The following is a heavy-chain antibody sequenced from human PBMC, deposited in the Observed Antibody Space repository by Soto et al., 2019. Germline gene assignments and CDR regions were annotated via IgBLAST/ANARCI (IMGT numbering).Heavy chain of an antibody. CDR1: GFTFSSYG. Sequence: GGSLRLSCAASGFTFSSYGMHWVRQAPGKGLEWVAVISYDGSNKYYADSVKGRFTISRDNSKNTLYLQMNSLRAEDTAVYYCAKDPNGDSSGYSDYWGQGTLVTVSS. CDR2: ISYDGSNK. V-gene: IGHV3-30*18. J-gene: IGHJ4*02. D-gene: IGHD3-22*01. CDR3: AKDPNGDSSGYSDY.